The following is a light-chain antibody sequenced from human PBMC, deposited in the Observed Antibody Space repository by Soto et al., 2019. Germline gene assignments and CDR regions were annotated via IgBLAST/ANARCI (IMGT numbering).Light chain of an antibody. CDR3: LFSYSAARV. Sequence: QAVVTQEPSLTVSPGGTVTLTCGSSTGTVTSGHYPYWFQQKPGQAPRTLIYDPSKKHSWTPARFSGSLLGGKAALTLSGAQPEDEADYYCLFSYSAARVFGGGTKLTVL. J-gene: IGLJ3*02. V-gene: IGLV7-46*01. CDR2: DPS. CDR1: TGTVTSGHY.